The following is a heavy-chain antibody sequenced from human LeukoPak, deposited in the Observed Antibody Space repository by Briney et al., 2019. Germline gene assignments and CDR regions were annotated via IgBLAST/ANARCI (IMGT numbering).Heavy chain of an antibody. CDR3: ARGLESRAKHLRY. D-gene: IGHD1-26*01. J-gene: IGHJ4*02. CDR2: MNRNSGNT. CDR1: GYTFTSYD. Sequence: ASVKVSCKASGYTFTSYDINWVRQAPGQGPEWMGWMNRNSGNTGYAQKFQGRVTMTRNTSMSTAYMELSSLGSEDSAVYYCARGLESRAKHLRYWGQGTLVTVSS. V-gene: IGHV1-8*01.